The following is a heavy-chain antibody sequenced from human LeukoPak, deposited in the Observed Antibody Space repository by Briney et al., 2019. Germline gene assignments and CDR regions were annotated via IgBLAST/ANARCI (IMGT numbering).Heavy chain of an antibody. Sequence: SETLSLTCTVSGGSISSYYWSRIRQPPGKGLEWIGYIYYSGSTNYNPSLKSRVTISVDTSKNQFSLKLSSVTAADTAVYYCARDQVPAASWFDPWGQGTLVTVSS. V-gene: IGHV4-59*01. CDR2: IYYSGST. CDR3: ARDQVPAASWFDP. D-gene: IGHD2-2*01. J-gene: IGHJ5*02. CDR1: GGSISSYY.